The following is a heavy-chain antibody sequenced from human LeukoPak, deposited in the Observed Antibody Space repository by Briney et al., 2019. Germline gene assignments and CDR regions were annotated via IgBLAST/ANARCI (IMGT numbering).Heavy chain of an antibody. CDR2: IYTSGST. CDR3: ARGLMGDYYYYYMDV. Sequence: SETLSLTCTVAGGSISSSSYYWSWIRQPAGRGLEWIGRIYTSGSTNYNPSLKSRVTMSVATSKNQFSLKLSSVTAADTAVYYCARGLMGDYYYYYMDVWGKGTTVTISS. CDR1: GGSISSSSYY. V-gene: IGHV4-61*02. J-gene: IGHJ6*03. D-gene: IGHD3-16*01.